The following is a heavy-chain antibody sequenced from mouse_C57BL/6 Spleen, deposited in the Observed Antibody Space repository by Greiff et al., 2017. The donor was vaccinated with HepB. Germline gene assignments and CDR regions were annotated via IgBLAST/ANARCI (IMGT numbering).Heavy chain of an antibody. CDR1: GFTFSSYA. Sequence: DVMLVESGGGLVKPGGSLKLSCAASGFTFSSYAMSWVRQTPEKRLEWVATISDGGSYTYYPDNVKGRFTISRDNAKNNLYLQMSHLKSEDTAIYYCAIDHLRDYYAMDYWGQGTSVTVSS. CDR3: AIDHLRDYYAMDY. D-gene: IGHD1-1*01. CDR2: ISDGGSYT. J-gene: IGHJ4*01. V-gene: IGHV5-4*01.